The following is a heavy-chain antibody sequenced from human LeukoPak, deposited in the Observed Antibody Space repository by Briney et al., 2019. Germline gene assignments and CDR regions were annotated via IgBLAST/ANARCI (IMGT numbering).Heavy chain of an antibody. CDR3: ARAGDYGDYAY. CDR1: GYTFTSYG. CDR2: INPNSGGT. Sequence: GASVKVSCKASGYTFTSYGISWVRQAPGQGLEWMGWINPNSGGTNYAQKFQGRVTMTRDTSISTAYMELSRLRSDDTAVYYCARAGDYGDYAYWGQGTLVTVSS. V-gene: IGHV1-2*02. D-gene: IGHD4-17*01. J-gene: IGHJ4*02.